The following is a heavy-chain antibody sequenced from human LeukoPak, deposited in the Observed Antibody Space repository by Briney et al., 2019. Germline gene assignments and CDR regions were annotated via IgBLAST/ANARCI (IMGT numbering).Heavy chain of an antibody. CDR2: ISGSGEST. D-gene: IGHD3-10*01. J-gene: IGHJ4*02. V-gene: IGHV3-23*01. Sequence: GGSLRLSCAASGFTFSNYAMSWVRKASGKGLEWVSAISGSGESTYYADSVNGRFTISRDNSKNTLYLKMNTVRADDTAVYYCAKASYGSGSYYTSLADWGQGTLVTVSS. CDR1: GFTFSNYA. CDR3: AKASYGSGSYYTSLAD.